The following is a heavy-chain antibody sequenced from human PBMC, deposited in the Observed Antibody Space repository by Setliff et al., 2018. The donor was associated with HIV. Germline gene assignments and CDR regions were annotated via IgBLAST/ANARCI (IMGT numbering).Heavy chain of an antibody. CDR2: MFYSGST. D-gene: IGHD3-16*01. Sequence: SETLSLTCTVSGGSINSGSYYWGWIRQPPEKGLEWIGTMFYSGSTYYNPSLKSRVTIFIDTSKNQFSLRLSSVTAADTAVYYCTRFYDYYGHRLDYWGQGTQVTVSS. CDR3: TRFYDYYGHRLDY. CDR1: GGSINSGSYY. V-gene: IGHV4-39*01. J-gene: IGHJ4*02.